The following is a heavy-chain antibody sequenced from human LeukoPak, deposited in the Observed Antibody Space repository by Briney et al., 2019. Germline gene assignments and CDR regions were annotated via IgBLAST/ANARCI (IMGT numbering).Heavy chain of an antibody. CDR1: GGSISSGGYS. D-gene: IGHD3-9*01. J-gene: IGHJ5*02. V-gene: IGHV4-30-2*01. Sequence: SETLSLTCAVSGGSISSGGYSWSWIRQPPGKGLEWIGYIYHSGSTHYNPSLKSRVTISVDRSKNQFSLKLSSVTAADTAVYYCARSHVEYYDILTGYRRNQNNWFDPWGQGTLVAVSS. CDR2: IYHSGST. CDR3: ARSHVEYYDILTGYRRNQNNWFDP.